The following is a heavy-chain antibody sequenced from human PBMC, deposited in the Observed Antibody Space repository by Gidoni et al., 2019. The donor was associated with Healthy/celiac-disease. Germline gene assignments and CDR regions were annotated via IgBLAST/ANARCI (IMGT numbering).Heavy chain of an antibody. D-gene: IGHD6-19*01. CDR3: AKDMGLVRRDDAFDI. CDR1: GFPFDDYA. CDR2: ISWNSGSI. V-gene: IGHV3-9*01. J-gene: IGHJ3*02. Sequence: EVQLVESGGGLVQPGRSLRLSCAASGFPFDDYAMHWVRQAPGKGLEGVSGISWNSGSIGYADSVKGRFTISRDNAKNSLYLQMNSLRAEDTALYYCAKDMGLVRRDDAFDIWGQGTMVTVSS.